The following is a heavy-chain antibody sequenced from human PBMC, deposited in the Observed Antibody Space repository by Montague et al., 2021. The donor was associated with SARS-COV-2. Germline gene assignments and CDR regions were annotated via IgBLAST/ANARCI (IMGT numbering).Heavy chain of an antibody. D-gene: IGHD5-12*01. J-gene: IGHJ5*02. CDR2: IYYSGST. V-gene: IGHV4-31*03. Sequence: TLSLTCTVSGGSISSGGYYWSWIRQHPGKGLEWIGYIYYSGSTYYNPSLKSRVTISVDTSKNQFSLKLTSVTAADTAVYYCARTVLYSGYDYSWFDPWGQGTPVTVSS. CDR3: ARTVLYSGYDYSWFDP. CDR1: GGSISSGGYY.